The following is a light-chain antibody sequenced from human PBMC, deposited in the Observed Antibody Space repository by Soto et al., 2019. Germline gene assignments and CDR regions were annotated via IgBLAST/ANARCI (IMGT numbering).Light chain of an antibody. Sequence: DIQMTQSPSSLSASVGDRVTISCRPSQTIANYLNWYQHKPGNAPKLLIYAASSLQTGVPSRFSGSGSGTDFTLTINSLQPEDFATYLCHQSHSSPYTFGQGTRLEIK. CDR2: AAS. J-gene: IGKJ2*01. V-gene: IGKV1-39*01. CDR3: HQSHSSPYT. CDR1: QTIANY.